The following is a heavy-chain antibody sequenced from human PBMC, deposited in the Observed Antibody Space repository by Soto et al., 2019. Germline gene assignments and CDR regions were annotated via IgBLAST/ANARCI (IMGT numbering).Heavy chain of an antibody. D-gene: IGHD1-1*01. CDR1: GFTFSNYW. CDR3: ARRDWNGGYCDF. CDR2: VSGDGSTT. V-gene: IGHV3-74*01. Sequence: EVQLVESGGGLVQPGGFLRLSCAASGFTFSNYWMHWVRQVPGKGLVWVSRVSGDGSTTHYADFAKGRFTISRDNAKNTVYLQMNSLRVEDTAVYYCARRDWNGGYCDFWGQGILVTVSS. J-gene: IGHJ4*02.